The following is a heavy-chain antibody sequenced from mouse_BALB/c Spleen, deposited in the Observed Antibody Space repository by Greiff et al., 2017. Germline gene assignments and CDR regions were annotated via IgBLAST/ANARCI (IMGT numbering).Heavy chain of an antibody. Sequence: QVQLQQSGAELMKPGASVKISCKATGYTFSSYWIEWVKQRPGHGLEWIGEILPGSGSTNYNEKFKGKATFTADTSSNTAYMQLSSLTSEDSAIYYCARSGDYYGSSPYYFDYWGQGTTLTVSS. CDR2: ILPGSGST. CDR1: GYTFSSYW. CDR3: ARSGDYYGSSPYYFDY. D-gene: IGHD1-1*01. V-gene: IGHV1-9*01. J-gene: IGHJ2*01.